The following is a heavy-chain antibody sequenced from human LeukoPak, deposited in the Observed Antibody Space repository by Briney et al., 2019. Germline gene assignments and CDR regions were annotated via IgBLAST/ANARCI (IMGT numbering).Heavy chain of an antibody. CDR3: AGVSHSGSSWGYLDS. Sequence: ASVKVSCKTSGYSFTDYFTHWVRQAPGEGLEWMGWVAPKSGATNYAQKFQGRVTMTRDTSISTAYMELSRLTSDDTAVYYCAGVSHSGSSWGYLDSWGQGTLVTVSS. V-gene: IGHV1-2*02. CDR1: GYSFTDYF. J-gene: IGHJ4*02. CDR2: VAPKSGAT. D-gene: IGHD1-26*01.